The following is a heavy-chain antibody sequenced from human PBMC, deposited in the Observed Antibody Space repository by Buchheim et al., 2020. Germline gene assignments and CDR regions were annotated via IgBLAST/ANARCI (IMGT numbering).Heavy chain of an antibody. Sequence: EVQLLESGGGLVQPGGSLRLSCEASGFTFSNYAMRWVRQAPGKGLEWVSSIDDSGAGSHYADSVQGRFTISRDNSKNTMFLQMNSLRVEDTAVYYCAKQNHSDGGWYTDYWGRGTL. CDR3: AKQNHSDGGWYTDY. V-gene: IGHV3-23*01. D-gene: IGHD6-19*01. CDR2: IDDSGAGS. CDR1: GFTFSNYA. J-gene: IGHJ4*02.